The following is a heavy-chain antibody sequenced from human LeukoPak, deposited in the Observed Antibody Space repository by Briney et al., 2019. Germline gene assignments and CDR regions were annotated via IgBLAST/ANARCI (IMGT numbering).Heavy chain of an antibody. D-gene: IGHD3-9*01. Sequence: PGGSLRLSCAASGFTFSSYAMSWVRQAPGKGLEWDSAISGSGGSTYYADSVKGRFTISRDNAKNSLYLQMNSLRAEDTAVYYCARALRYFDWLSTSPEYNWFDPWGQGTLVTVSS. CDR2: ISGSGGST. CDR1: GFTFSSYA. J-gene: IGHJ5*02. V-gene: IGHV3-23*01. CDR3: ARALRYFDWLSTSPEYNWFDP.